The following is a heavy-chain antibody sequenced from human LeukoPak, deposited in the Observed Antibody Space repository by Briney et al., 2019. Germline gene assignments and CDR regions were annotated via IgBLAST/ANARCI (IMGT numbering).Heavy chain of an antibody. D-gene: IGHD2-2*01. CDR2: ISAYNGNT. V-gene: IGHV1-18*01. J-gene: IGHJ4*02. CDR1: GYTFTSYG. Sequence: GASVKVSCKASGYTFTSYGISWVRQAPGQGLEWMGWISAYNGNTNYAQKLQGRVTMTTDTSTSTAYMELRSLRPDDTAVYYCARHPPYCSSTSCYSGYVVFDYWGQGTLVTVSS. CDR3: ARHPPYCSSTSCYSGYVVFDY.